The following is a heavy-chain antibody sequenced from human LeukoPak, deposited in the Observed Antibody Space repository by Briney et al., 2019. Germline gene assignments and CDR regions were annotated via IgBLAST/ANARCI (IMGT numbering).Heavy chain of an antibody. Sequence: PGGSLRLSCEVSGFTIRNHWMSWVRQAPGKGLEWVANIKEDGGEKYYVDSVKGRFTISRDNGKNSLYLRMNSLRVDDTALYYCARDPFFSVPWGQGTLVTVSS. D-gene: IGHD2/OR15-2a*01. CDR1: GFTIRNHW. J-gene: IGHJ5*02. V-gene: IGHV3-7*01. CDR2: IKEDGGEK. CDR3: ARDPFFSVP.